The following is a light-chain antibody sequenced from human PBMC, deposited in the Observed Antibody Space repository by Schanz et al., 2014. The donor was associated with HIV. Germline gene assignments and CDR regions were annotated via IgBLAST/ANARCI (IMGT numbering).Light chain of an antibody. V-gene: IGLV2-8*01. Sequence: QSVLTQPASASGSPGQSVAISCTGASSDIGVSWYQQYPGNAPKLMIFAVNRRTSGVPDRFSGAKSGNTAFLLVSGLQDEDEADYYCASYGGNNNLLFGGGTKVTVL. J-gene: IGLJ2*01. CDR2: AVN. CDR3: ASYGGNNNLL. CDR1: SSDIG.